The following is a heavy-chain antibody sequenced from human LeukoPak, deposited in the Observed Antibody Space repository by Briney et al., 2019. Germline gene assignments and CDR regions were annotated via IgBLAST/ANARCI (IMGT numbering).Heavy chain of an antibody. CDR3: AKVGPRSKYYFDY. J-gene: IGHJ4*02. Sequence: GRSLRLSCAASGFTFSSYGMHWVRQAPGKGLEWVAVIWYDGSNKYYADSVKGRFTISRDNSKNTLYLRMNSLRAEDTAVYYCAKVGPRSKYYFDYWGQGTLVTVSS. CDR2: IWYDGSNK. V-gene: IGHV3-33*06. CDR1: GFTFSSYG.